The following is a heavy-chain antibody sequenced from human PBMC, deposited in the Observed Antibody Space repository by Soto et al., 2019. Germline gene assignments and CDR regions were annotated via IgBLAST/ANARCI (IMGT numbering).Heavy chain of an antibody. V-gene: IGHV4-59*01. CDR2: IYYSGST. J-gene: IGHJ4*02. CDR1: GGSISSYY. Sequence: SSETLSLTCTVSGGSISSYYWSWIRQPPGKGLEWIGYIYYSGSTKYNPSLKGRVSISVDTSKKQLSLKLSSVTAADTAVYYCASSVLTSRYFDWLQNQGPFDYRGQGTLLTVSS. CDR3: ASSVLTSRYFDWLQNQGPFDY. D-gene: IGHD3-9*01.